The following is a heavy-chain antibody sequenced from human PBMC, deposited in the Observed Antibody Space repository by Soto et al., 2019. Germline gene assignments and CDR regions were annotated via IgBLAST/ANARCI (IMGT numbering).Heavy chain of an antibody. V-gene: IGHV1-69*01. Sequence: QVQLVQSGAEVKKPGSSVKVSCKASGGTFSSYAISWVRQAPGQGLEWMGGIIPIFGTANYAQQCPGTVTITADESTSTAYMELSSPRSEDTAVYYCARARFRASPGDYYYGMDVGGQRTTVAVAS. CDR1: GGTFSSYA. CDR3: ARARFRASPGDYYYGMDV. D-gene: IGHD3-10*01. J-gene: IGHJ6*02. CDR2: IIPIFGTA.